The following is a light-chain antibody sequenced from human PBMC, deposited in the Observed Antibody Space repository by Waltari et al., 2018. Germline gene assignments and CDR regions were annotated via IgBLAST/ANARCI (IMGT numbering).Light chain of an antibody. CDR2: VAS. CDR1: QDVRVW. V-gene: IGKV1-12*01. CDR3: QQANSFPYS. Sequence: DIQMTQSPSSVSASVGDRVTITCRASQDVRVWLTWYQQKPGKAPNLLIYVASALQDGVPSRFSGSGAGTEFTLTITSLQPEDFATYYCQQANSFPYSFGQGTRLESK. J-gene: IGKJ2*03.